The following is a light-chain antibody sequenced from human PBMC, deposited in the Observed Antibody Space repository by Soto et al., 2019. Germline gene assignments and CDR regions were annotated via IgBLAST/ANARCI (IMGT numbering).Light chain of an antibody. CDR3: QQYGSSPWT. V-gene: IGKV3-20*01. Sequence: EIVLKQSAGTLSMSTGERARLSCRASLSLSSSYIAWYQQKPGQAPRLLIYGASSRATGIPDRFSGSGSGTDFTLTIIRLEPEDFAVYHCQQYGSSPWTFGQVTKVAI. J-gene: IGKJ1*01. CDR1: LSLSSSY. CDR2: GAS.